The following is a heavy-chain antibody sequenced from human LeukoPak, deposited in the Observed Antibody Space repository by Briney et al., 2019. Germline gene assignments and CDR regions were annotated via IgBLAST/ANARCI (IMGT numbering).Heavy chain of an antibody. D-gene: IGHD3-22*01. Sequence: ASVKVSCQASGYTFTSYDINWVRQATGQGLEWMGWMNPNSGNTGYAKNLQGRVTMTRNTSISTAYMELSSLRSEYTALYYCARGFLRTGSLRRITMIVVVINAFDIWGQGTMVTVSS. V-gene: IGHV1-8*01. CDR1: GYTFTSYD. CDR2: MNPNSGNT. J-gene: IGHJ3*02. CDR3: ARGFLRTGSLRRITMIVVVINAFDI.